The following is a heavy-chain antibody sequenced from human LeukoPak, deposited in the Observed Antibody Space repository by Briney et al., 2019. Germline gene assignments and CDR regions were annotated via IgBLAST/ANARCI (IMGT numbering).Heavy chain of an antibody. CDR3: TRGAPRGERLGWFDP. V-gene: IGHV4-39*01. D-gene: IGHD1-26*01. Sequence: SETLSLTCTVSGGSISSSTYYWGWIRQPPGKGLEWLGSIYYRGSTYYNPSLKSRVTISVDTSKNQISLKLSSVTAADTAVYYCTRGAPRGERLGWFDPWGQGTLVTVSS. CDR2: IYYRGST. J-gene: IGHJ5*02. CDR1: GGSISSSTYY.